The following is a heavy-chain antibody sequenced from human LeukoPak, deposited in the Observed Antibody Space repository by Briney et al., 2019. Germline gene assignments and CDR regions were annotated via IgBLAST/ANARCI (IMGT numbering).Heavy chain of an antibody. V-gene: IGHV1-8*01. J-gene: IGHJ4*02. CDR2: MSPNSGNT. D-gene: IGHD6-19*01. CDR3: ARVAAVADFDY. CDR1: GYTFTSYD. Sequence: ASVKVSCKASGYTFTSYDINWVRQATGQGPEWMGWMSPNSGNTGYAQKFQGRVTMTRSTSMSTAYMELSSLRSEDTAVYYCARVAAVADFDYWGQGTLVTVSS.